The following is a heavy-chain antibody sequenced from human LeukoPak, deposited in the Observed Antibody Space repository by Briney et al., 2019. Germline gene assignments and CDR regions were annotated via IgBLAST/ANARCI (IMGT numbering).Heavy chain of an antibody. J-gene: IGHJ5*02. CDR3: ARGRLSYNWFDP. V-gene: IGHV3-48*02. Sequence: GGSLRLSCAASGFSFDDYGLTWVRQAPGKGLEWVSYITSGSSTVYYADSVKGRFTISRDNAKNSLYLQMNSLRDEDTAVYYCARGRLSYNWFDPWGQGTLVTVSS. CDR1: GFSFDDYG. CDR2: ITSGSSTV. D-gene: IGHD3-16*02.